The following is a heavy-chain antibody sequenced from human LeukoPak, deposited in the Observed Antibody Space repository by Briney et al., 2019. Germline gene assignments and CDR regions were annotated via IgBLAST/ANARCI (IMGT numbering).Heavy chain of an antibody. CDR2: MNPNSGNT. Sequence: ASVKVSCKASGYTFTSYDINWVRQATGQGLEWMGWMNPNSGNTGYAQKFQGRVTMTRNTSISTAYMELSSLRSEDTAVYYCARVAHDPILGFSSGWYDLDYWGQGTLVTVSS. D-gene: IGHD6-19*01. CDR3: ARVAHDPILGFSSGWYDLDY. J-gene: IGHJ4*02. V-gene: IGHV1-8*01. CDR1: GYTFTSYD.